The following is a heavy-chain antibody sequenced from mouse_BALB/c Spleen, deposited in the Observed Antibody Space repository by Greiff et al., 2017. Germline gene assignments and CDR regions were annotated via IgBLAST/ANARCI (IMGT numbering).Heavy chain of an antibody. V-gene: IGHV5-17*02. CDR3: ARWGDAGYFDY. J-gene: IGHJ2*01. CDR2: ISSGSSTI. D-gene: IGHD3-3*01. Sequence: EVKLMESGGGLVQPGGSRKLSCAASGFTFSSFGMHWVRQAPEKGLEWVAYISSGSSTIYYADTVKGRFTISRDNPKNTLFLQMTSLRSEDTAMYYCARWGDAGYFDYWGQGTTLTVSS. CDR1: GFTFSSFG.